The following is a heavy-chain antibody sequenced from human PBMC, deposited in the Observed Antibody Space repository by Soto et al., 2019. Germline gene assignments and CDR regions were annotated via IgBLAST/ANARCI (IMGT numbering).Heavy chain of an antibody. CDR1: GYTFTSYA. J-gene: IGHJ6*02. CDR2: INAGNGNT. CDR3: ARGGGYYNYYYYYYGMDV. Sequence: GASVKVSCKASGYTFTSYAMHWVRQAPGQRLEWMGWINAGNGNTKYSQKFQGRVTITRDTSASTAYMELSSLRSEDTAVYYCARGGGYYNYYYYYYGMDVWGQGTTVTVSS. V-gene: IGHV1-3*01. D-gene: IGHD1-26*01.